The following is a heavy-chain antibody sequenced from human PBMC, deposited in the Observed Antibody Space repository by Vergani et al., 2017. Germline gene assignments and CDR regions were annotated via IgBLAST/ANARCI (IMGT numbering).Heavy chain of an antibody. V-gene: IGHV4-61*02. CDR1: GGSVRTRIGYY. CDR2: TFSSGTT. Sequence: QVQLQESGPGLVKPSQTLSLSCTVSGGSVRTRIGYYWTWIRQPAGKTREWIGETFSSGTTNYNPSFKNRVTMSVDTSKNQFSLKLNSVTAADTAVYYCARGSRAEGGSGPDKWGQGTLVTVSS. J-gene: IGHJ4*02. D-gene: IGHD6-13*01. CDR3: ARGSRAEGGSGPDK.